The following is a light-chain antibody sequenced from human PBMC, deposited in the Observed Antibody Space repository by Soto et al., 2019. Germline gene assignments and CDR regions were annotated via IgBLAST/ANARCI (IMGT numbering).Light chain of an antibody. Sequence: QSVLTQPASVSGSPGQSITISCTGTSSDVGGYDYVSWYQHYPGKAPKLMIFEVNNRPSGVSIRFSGSKTGNTASLTISGLQAEDEAGYYCSSFTSSITWVFGGGTKLTVL. CDR3: SSFTSSITWV. CDR2: EVN. CDR1: SSDVGGYDY. V-gene: IGLV2-14*01. J-gene: IGLJ3*02.